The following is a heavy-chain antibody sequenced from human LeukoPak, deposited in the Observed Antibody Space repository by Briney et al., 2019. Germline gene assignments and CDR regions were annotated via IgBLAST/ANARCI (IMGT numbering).Heavy chain of an antibody. CDR1: GFTFSSYA. V-gene: IGHV3-21*01. J-gene: IGHJ6*03. Sequence: GGSLRLSCAASGFTFSSYAMSWVRQAPGKGLEWVSSISSSSSYIYYADSVKGRFTISRDNAKNSLYLQMNSLRAEDTAVYYCARCYDFWSGYLTGGYYYMDVWGKGTTVTVSS. CDR2: ISSSSSYI. CDR3: ARCYDFWSGYLTGGYYYMDV. D-gene: IGHD3-3*01.